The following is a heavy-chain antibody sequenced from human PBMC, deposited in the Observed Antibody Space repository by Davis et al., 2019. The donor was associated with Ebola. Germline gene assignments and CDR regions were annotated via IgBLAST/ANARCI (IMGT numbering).Heavy chain of an antibody. CDR2: ISSSSSTI. J-gene: IGHJ6*04. V-gene: IGHV3-48*02. CDR3: ARGVLAYDYGMDV. Sequence: GESLKISCAASGFTFSSYSMNWVRQAPGKGLEWVSYISSSSSTIYYADSVKGRFTISRDNAKNSLYLQMNSLRDEDTAVYYCARGVLAYDYGMDVWGKGTTVTVSS. CDR1: GFTFSSYS.